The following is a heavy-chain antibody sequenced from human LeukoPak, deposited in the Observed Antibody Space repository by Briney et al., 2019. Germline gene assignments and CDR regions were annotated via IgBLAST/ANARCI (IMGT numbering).Heavy chain of an antibody. CDR3: AREGNNAFDI. CDR2: IYYSGST. J-gene: IGHJ3*02. CDR1: GDSISSSSYY. Sequence: SETLSLTCTVSGDSISSSSYYWGWIRQPPGKGLEWIGTIYYSGSTYYNPSLKSRVTISVDTSKNQFSLKLSSVTAADTAVYYCAREGNNAFDIWGQGTMVTVSS. V-gene: IGHV4-39*07.